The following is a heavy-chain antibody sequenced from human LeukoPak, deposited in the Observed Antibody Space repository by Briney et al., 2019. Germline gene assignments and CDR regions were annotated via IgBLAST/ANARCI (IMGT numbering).Heavy chain of an antibody. D-gene: IGHD4-17*01. CDR1: GGSISSYY. CDR2: IYYSGST. V-gene: IGHV4-59*01. J-gene: IGHJ6*03. Sequence: PSETLSLTCTVSGGSISSYYWSWIRQPPGKGLEWIGYIYYSGSTNYNPSLKSRVTISVDTSKNQFSLKLSSVTAADTAVYYCARGARAKTTVYYYYMYVWGKGTTVTVSS. CDR3: ARGARAKTTVYYYYMYV.